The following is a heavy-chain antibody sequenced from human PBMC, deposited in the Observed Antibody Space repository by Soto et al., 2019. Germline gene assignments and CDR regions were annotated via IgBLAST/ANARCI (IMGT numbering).Heavy chain of an antibody. CDR1: GFIFGDHA. V-gene: IGHV3-23*01. J-gene: IGHJ4*02. CDR2: ISGNGIAT. D-gene: IGHD3-9*01. CDR3: AKTESFNGYYNAFDY. Sequence: PGGSLRLSCEASGFIFGDHAMSWVRQAPGKGLEWVSAISGNGIATYYSDSVKGRFTISRDNPKNTLHLQMNSLRAEDTAVYYCAKTESFNGYYNAFDYWGRGAQVTVSS.